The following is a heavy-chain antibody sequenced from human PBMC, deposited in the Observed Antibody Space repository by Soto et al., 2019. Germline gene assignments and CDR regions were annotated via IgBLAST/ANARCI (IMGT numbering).Heavy chain of an antibody. Sequence: GGSLRLSCAASGFTFNNAWMSWVRQAPGKGLEWVGRIKSKTDGGTTDYAAPVKGRFSISRDDSKNTVYLQMNSLKTEDTAVYYCTTAIVVPRFDPWGQGTLVTVS. CDR2: IKSKTDGGTT. CDR3: TTAIVVPRFDP. J-gene: IGHJ5*02. V-gene: IGHV3-15*01. CDR1: GFTFNNAW. D-gene: IGHD2-2*01.